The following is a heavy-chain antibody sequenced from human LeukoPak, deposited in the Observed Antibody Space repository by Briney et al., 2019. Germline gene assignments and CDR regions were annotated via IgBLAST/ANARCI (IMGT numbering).Heavy chain of an antibody. CDR1: GFTFSRYS. CDR3: AGHDLTLNAFDM. Sequence: GGSLRLSCAASGFTFSRYSMNWVPQAPGKGLEWVSSISSSSSDIYNADSVKGRFTISRDNAKKSLYLQMNSLRAEDTAVYYCAGHDLTLNAFDMWGQGTMVTVSP. D-gene: IGHD1-14*01. V-gene: IGHV3-21*01. CDR2: ISSSSSDI. J-gene: IGHJ3*02.